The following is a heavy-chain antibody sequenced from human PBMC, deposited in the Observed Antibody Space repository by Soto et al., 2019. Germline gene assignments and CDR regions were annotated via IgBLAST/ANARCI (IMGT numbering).Heavy chain of an antibody. CDR2: ISYDGSNK. J-gene: IGHJ6*02. CDR1: GFTFSSYA. CDR3: ARDSRPSNYDFWSPTPYSYGMDV. Sequence: GGSLRLSCAASGFTFSSYAMHWVRQAPGKGLEWVAVISYDGSNKYYADSVKGRFTISRDNSKNTLYLQMNSLRAEDTAVYYCARDSRPSNYDFWSPTPYSYGMDVWGQGTTVTVSS. D-gene: IGHD3-3*01. V-gene: IGHV3-30-3*01.